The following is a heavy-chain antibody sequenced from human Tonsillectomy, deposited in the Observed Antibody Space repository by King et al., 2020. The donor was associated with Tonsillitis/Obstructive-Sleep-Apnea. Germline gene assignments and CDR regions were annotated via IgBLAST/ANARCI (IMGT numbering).Heavy chain of an antibody. CDR1: GFSLSNARMG. Sequence: VTLQESGPVLVKPTETLTLTCTVSGFSLSNARMGVSWIRQPPGQALEWLAHIFSNDEKSYSTSLKSRLTISKDTSKSQVVLTMTNMDPVDTATYYCARVLQFLEWLYLDPWGQGTLVTVSS. D-gene: IGHD3-3*01. J-gene: IGHJ5*02. CDR2: IFSNDEK. V-gene: IGHV2-26*01. CDR3: ARVLQFLEWLYLDP.